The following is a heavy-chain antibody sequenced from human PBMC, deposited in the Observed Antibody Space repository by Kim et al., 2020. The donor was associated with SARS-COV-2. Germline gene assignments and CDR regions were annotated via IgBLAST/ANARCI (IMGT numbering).Heavy chain of an antibody. Sequence: YSPSFQGQVTISADKSISTAYLQWSSLKASDTAMYYCARRYDILTGYVDYWGQGTLVTVSS. V-gene: IGHV5-51*01. J-gene: IGHJ4*02. CDR3: ARRYDILTGYVDY. D-gene: IGHD3-9*01.